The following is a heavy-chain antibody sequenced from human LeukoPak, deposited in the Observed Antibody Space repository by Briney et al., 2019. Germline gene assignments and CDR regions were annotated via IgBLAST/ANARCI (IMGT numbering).Heavy chain of an antibody. CDR1: GASITSTTNS. J-gene: IGHJ4*02. CDR2: ISYSGST. CDR3: ASNVPFYDILTVSSYYFDY. Sequence: PSETLSLTCTVSGASITSTTNSWGWIRQPPGGGLEWIGSISYSGSTYYNPSLKSRVTVSVDTSKNLFSLRLTSVTAADTAVYYCASNVPFYDILTVSSYYFDYWGQGTLVTVSS. V-gene: IGHV4-39*01. D-gene: IGHD3-9*01.